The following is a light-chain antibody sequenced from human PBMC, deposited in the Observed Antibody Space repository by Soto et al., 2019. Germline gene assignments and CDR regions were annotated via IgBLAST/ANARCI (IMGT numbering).Light chain of an antibody. CDR1: SSDVGGYNY. Sequence: QSALTQPASVSGSPGQSITISCTGTSSDVGGYNYVSWYQQHPGKAPKLMISGVSNRPSGVSNRFSGSKSGNTASLTISGLQNEDDADYYCISYTTSVTYVFGTGTKVTVL. CDR3: ISYTTSVTYV. CDR2: GVS. V-gene: IGLV2-14*01. J-gene: IGLJ1*01.